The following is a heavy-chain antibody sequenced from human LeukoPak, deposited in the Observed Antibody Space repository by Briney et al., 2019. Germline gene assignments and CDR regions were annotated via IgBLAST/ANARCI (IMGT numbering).Heavy chain of an antibody. CDR3: ARGPYSGMDV. CDR1: GYTFTSNA. Sequence: GASVKVSCKASGYTFTSNAMNWVRQAPGQGLEWMGWINTNTGNPAYAQGFTGRFVFSLDTSVSTAYLQISTLRAEDTAVYYCARGPYSGMDVWGQGTTVAVSS. D-gene: IGHD4-4*01. V-gene: IGHV7-4-1*02. CDR2: INTNTGNP. J-gene: IGHJ6*02.